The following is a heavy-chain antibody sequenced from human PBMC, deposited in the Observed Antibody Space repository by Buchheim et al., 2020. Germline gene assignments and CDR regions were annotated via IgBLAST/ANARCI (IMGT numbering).Heavy chain of an antibody. CDR2: INPSGGST. CDR3: ARNPRYPAGTNRWYYYMDV. V-gene: IGHV1-46*01. J-gene: IGHJ6*03. CDR1: GYTFTSYY. Sequence: QVQLVQSGAEVKKPGASVKVSCKASGYTFTSYYMHWVRQAPGQGLEWMGIINPSGGSTSYAQKFQSRVTMTRDTSPSTVYMELSSLRYEDTAVYYCARNPRYPAGTNRWYYYMDVWGKGTT. D-gene: IGHD6-13*01.